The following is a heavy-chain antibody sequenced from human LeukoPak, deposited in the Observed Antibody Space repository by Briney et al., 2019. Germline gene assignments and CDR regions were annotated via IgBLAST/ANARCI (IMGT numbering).Heavy chain of an antibody. V-gene: IGHV5-51*01. D-gene: IGHD3-3*01. CDR3: ARHVTIFGVVTYYMDV. CDR1: GYSFTSYW. J-gene: IGHJ6*03. Sequence: GESLKISFKGSGYSFTSYWIGWVRQMPGKGLEWMGIIYPGDSDTRYSPSFQGQVTISADKSISTAYLQWSSLKASDTAMYYCARHVTIFGVVTYYMDVWGKGTTVTVSS. CDR2: IYPGDSDT.